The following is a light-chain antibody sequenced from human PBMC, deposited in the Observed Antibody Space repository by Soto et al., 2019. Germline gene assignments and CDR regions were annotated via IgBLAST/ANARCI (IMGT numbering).Light chain of an antibody. CDR3: QQYNNWPPET. CDR1: QSVLYSAKNKNF. Sequence: DIVMTQSPDSLAVSLGERATIHCPSRQSVLYSAKNKNFLTWYQQKPGQPPKLLIYWASTRATGIPARFSGSGSGTEFTLTISSLQSEDFAVYYCQQYNNWPPETFGQGTKVDIK. J-gene: IGKJ1*01. V-gene: IGKV4-1*01. CDR2: WAS.